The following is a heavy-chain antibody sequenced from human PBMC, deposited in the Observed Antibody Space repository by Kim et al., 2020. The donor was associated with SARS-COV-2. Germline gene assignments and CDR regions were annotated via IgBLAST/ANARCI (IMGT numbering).Heavy chain of an antibody. CDR2: IYHSGST. CDR3: ARDVAAAGIGDYYYYYGMDV. Sequence: SETLSLTCAVSGGSISSSNWWSWVRQPPGKGLEWIGEIYHSGSTNYNPSLKSRVTISVDKSKNQFSLKLSSVTAADTAVYYCARDVAAAGIGDYYYYYGMDVWGQGTTVTVSS. V-gene: IGHV4-4*02. CDR1: GGSISSSNW. D-gene: IGHD6-13*01. J-gene: IGHJ6*02.